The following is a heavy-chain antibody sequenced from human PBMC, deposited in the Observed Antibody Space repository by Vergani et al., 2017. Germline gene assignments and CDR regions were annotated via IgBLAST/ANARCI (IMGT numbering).Heavy chain of an antibody. CDR3: ASLGYCSSTSCLYAFDI. D-gene: IGHD2-2*01. J-gene: IGHJ3*02. V-gene: IGHV1-69*14. Sequence: QVQLVQSGAEVKKPGSSVKVSCKASGGTFSSYAISWVRQAPGQGLEWMGRIIPIFGTANYAQKFQGRVTITADKSTSTAYMELSSLRSEDTAVYYCASLGYCSSTSCLYAFDIWGQGTMVTVSS. CDR1: GGTFSSYA. CDR2: IIPIFGTA.